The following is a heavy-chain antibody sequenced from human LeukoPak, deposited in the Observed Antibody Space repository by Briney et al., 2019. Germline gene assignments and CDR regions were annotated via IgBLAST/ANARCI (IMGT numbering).Heavy chain of an antibody. D-gene: IGHD6-19*01. CDR1: GGSISSYY. Sequence: SETLSLTCTVSGGSISSYYWSWIRQPAGKGLEWLGYIYYSGSTNYNPSLKSRVTISVDTSKNQFSLKLSSVTAADTAVYYCARDSRDSSGWYGGAFDIWGQGTMVTVSS. CDR3: ARDSRDSSGWYGGAFDI. CDR2: IYYSGST. J-gene: IGHJ3*02. V-gene: IGHV4-59*01.